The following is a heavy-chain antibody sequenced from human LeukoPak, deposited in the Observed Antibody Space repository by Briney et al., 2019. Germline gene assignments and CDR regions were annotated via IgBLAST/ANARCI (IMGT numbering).Heavy chain of an antibody. J-gene: IGHJ4*02. CDR1: GFTFSSYG. Sequence: GGSLRLSCAASGFTFSSYGMHWVRQAPGKGLEWVAVIWYDGSNKYYADSVKGRFTTSRDNSKNTLYLQMNSLRAEDTAVYYCAREYYDSSGSLDYWGQGTLVTVSS. D-gene: IGHD3-22*01. V-gene: IGHV3-33*01. CDR3: AREYYDSSGSLDY. CDR2: IWYDGSNK.